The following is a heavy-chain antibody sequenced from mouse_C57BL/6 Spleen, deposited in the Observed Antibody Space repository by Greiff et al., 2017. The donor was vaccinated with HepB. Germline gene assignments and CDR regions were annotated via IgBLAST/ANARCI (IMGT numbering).Heavy chain of an antibody. V-gene: IGHV1-76*01. CDR3: ASQTAQATYFDY. D-gene: IGHD3-2*02. CDR2: IYPGSGNT. J-gene: IGHJ2*01. Sequence: VKLQESGAELVRPGASVKLSCKASGYTFTDYYINWVKQRPGQGLEWIARIYPGSGNTYYNEKFKGKATLTAEKSSSTAYMQLSSLTSEDSAVYFCASQTAQATYFDYWGQGTTLTVSS. CDR1: GYTFTDYY.